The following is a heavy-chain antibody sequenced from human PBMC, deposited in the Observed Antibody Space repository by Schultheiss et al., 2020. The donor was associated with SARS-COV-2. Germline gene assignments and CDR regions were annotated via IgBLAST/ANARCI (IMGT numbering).Heavy chain of an antibody. CDR1: GYTFTSYY. Sequence: SVKVSCKASGYTFTSYYMHWVRQAPGQGLEWMGGIIPIFGTANYAQKFQGRVTITADESTSTAYMELSSLRSEDTAVYYCARDTRMTTMTTRRFALDYYYGVDVWGQGTTVTVSS. CDR3: ARDTRMTTMTTRRFALDYYYGVDV. V-gene: IGHV1-69*13. J-gene: IGHJ6*02. D-gene: IGHD4-17*01. CDR2: IIPIFGTA.